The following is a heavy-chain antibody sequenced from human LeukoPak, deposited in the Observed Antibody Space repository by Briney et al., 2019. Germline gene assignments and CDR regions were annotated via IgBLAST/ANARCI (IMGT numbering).Heavy chain of an antibody. Sequence: SETQSLTCAVYGGSFSGYYWSWIRQPPGKGLEWIGEINHSGSTNYSPSLKSRLTISVDTSKNQFSLKLSSVTAADTALYYCARGGGITKYPVDYWSQGILVTVSS. CDR2: INHSGST. D-gene: IGHD1-14*01. CDR1: GGSFSGYY. J-gene: IGHJ4*02. V-gene: IGHV4-34*01. CDR3: ARGGGITKYPVDY.